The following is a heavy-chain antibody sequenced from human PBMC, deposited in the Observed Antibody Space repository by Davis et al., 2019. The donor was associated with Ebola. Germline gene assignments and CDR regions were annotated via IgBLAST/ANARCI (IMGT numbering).Heavy chain of an antibody. CDR2: ISAYNGNT. CDR1: GGTFSSYT. Sequence: AASVKVSCKASGGTFSSYTISWVRQAPGQGLEWMGWISAYNGNTNYAQKLQGRVTMTTDTSTSTAYMELRSLRSDDTAVYYCARVLSSSGSDYWGQGTLVTVSS. CDR3: ARVLSSSGSDY. J-gene: IGHJ4*02. D-gene: IGHD3-22*01. V-gene: IGHV1-18*01.